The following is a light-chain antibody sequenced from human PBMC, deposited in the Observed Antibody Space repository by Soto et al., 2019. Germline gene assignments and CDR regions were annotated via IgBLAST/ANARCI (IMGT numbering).Light chain of an antibody. Sequence: QSVLTQPASVSGSPGQPITISCTGTSSDVGSFDSVAWYQHNPGKAPKLMIYDVSNRPSGVSSRFSGSKSGNTASLSISGLQTEDEANYYCSSFTTSSTLVFGTGTKLHRP. J-gene: IGLJ1*01. CDR3: SSFTTSSTLV. V-gene: IGLV2-14*01. CDR1: SSDVGSFDS. CDR2: DVS.